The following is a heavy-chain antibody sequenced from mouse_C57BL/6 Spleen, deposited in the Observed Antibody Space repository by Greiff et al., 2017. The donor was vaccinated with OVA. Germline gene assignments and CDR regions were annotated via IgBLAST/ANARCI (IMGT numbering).Heavy chain of an antibody. CDR2: IDPENGDT. V-gene: IGHV14-4*01. CDR3: TSDGYSFAY. Sequence: VQLQQSGAELVRPGASVKLSCTASGFNIKDDYMHWVKQRPEQGLEWIGWIDPENGDTEYASKFQGKATITADTASNTAYLQLSSLTSEDTAVYYCTSDGYSFAYWGQGTLDTVSA. CDR1: GFNIKDDY. D-gene: IGHD2-3*01. J-gene: IGHJ3*01.